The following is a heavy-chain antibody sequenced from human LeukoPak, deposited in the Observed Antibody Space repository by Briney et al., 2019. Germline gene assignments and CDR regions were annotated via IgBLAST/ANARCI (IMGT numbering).Heavy chain of an antibody. CDR2: INHSGST. J-gene: IGHJ4*02. Sequence: SETLSLTCAVYGGSFSGYYWSWIRQPPGKGLEWIGEINHSGSTNYNPSLKSRVTISVDTSKNQFSLKLSSVTAADTPVYYCARYGVGGDRRRSYYFDYWGQGTLVSVSS. CDR1: GGSFSGYY. D-gene: IGHD2-21*01. CDR3: ARYGVGGDRRRSYYFDY. V-gene: IGHV4-34*01.